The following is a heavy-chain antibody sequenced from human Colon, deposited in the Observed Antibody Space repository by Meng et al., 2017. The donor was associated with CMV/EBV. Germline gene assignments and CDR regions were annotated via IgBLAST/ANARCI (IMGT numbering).Heavy chain of an antibody. CDR3: ARGVTAMVRIFDY. D-gene: IGHD5-18*01. CDR1: GFTFSSYA. V-gene: IGHV3-23*01. Sequence: GGSLRLSCAASGFTFSSYAMSWVRQAPGKGLEWVSAISGSGGSTYYADSVKGRFTISRDNSKNTLYLQMNSLRAEDTAVYYCARGVTAMVRIFDYWGQGTLVTVSS. CDR2: ISGSGGST. J-gene: IGHJ4*02.